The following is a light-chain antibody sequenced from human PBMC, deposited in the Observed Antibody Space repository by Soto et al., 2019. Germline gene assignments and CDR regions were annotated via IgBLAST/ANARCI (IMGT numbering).Light chain of an antibody. J-gene: IGKJ1*01. V-gene: IGKV1-5*01. CDR3: HQYNSYS. CDR1: QSISNW. CDR2: HAS. Sequence: DVQMAQSPATLPAWGGDRGSMGWRASQSISNWLAWYQQKPGTAPKLLIYHASTLESGVPSRFSGSGSGTEFTLTISSLQPDDFATYYCHQYNSYSFGQGTKVDIK.